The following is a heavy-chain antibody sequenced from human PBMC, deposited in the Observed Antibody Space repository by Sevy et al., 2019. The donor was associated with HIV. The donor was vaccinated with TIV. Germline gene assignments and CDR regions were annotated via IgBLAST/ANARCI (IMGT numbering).Heavy chain of an antibody. CDR2: IKQDGSEK. D-gene: IGHD6-19*01. CDR1: GFTFSSYW. CDR3: ARELRVQAVAGTGYHYYYYGMDV. J-gene: IGHJ6*02. V-gene: IGHV3-7*01. Sequence: GGSLRLSCAASGFTFSSYWMSWVRQAPGKGLEWVANIKQDGSEKYYVDLVKGRFTISRDNAKNSLYLQMNSLRAEDTAVYYCARELRVQAVAGTGYHYYYYGMDVWGQGTTVTVSS.